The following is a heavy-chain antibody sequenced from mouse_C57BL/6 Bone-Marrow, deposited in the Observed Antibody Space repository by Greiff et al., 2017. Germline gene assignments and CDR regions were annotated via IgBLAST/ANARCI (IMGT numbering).Heavy chain of an antibody. Sequence: EVQLQQSGAELVRPGASVKLSCTASGFNITDYYMHWVKQRPEQGLEWIGRIDPEDGDTEYAPKFPGKDTLTADTSSNTANLQRSRLTSEYTAVYCCTTGGHVVAYWGQGTLVTVSA. J-gene: IGHJ3*01. CDR2: IDPEDGDT. CDR1: GFNITDYY. V-gene: IGHV14-1*01. CDR3: TTGGHVVAY.